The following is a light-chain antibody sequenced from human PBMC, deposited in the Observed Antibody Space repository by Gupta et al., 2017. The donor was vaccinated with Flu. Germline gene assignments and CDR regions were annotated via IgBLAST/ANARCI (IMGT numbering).Light chain of an antibody. CDR3: QQYFGTPFS. V-gene: IGKV4-1*01. CDR2: WAS. Sequence: DSVVTQSPASLVVSLGETAAISCRATHSLTYGSDNKNYLAWYQRKVRQPPRLLISWASTRNSGVPDRFSGSGSGTAFTLTINNLQAEDVAVYYCQQYFGTPFSFGPGTKVD. CDR1: HSLTYGSDNKNY. J-gene: IGKJ3*01.